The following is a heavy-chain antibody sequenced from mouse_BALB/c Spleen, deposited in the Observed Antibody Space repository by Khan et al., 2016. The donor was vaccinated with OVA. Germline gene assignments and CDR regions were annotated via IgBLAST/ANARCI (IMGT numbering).Heavy chain of an antibody. CDR1: GFSLTSYA. CDR2: IWSDGRT. J-gene: IGHJ4*01. CDR3: ARHQFPLSMDS. V-gene: IGHV2-6-2*01. Sequence: VQLQQSGPDLVAPSQSLSITCTVSGFSLTSYAIHWVRQPPGKGLEWLVVIWSDGRTTYNSALKSRLSISKDNSKSQVFLKIDSLQTDDTAMYCGARHQFPLSMDSWGQGTSVTVSS.